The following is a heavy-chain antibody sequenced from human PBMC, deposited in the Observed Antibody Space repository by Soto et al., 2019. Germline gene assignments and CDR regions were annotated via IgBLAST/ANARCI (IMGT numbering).Heavy chain of an antibody. J-gene: IGHJ4*03. Sequence: GGSLRISCVASGITSSDYYMSWFRQVPGKGLEWVSYISSGSSTISYSDSVKGRFTISRDSAKNSLYLQMNSLRAEDTAVYYCARAMYSSKTDFDYWGQGTTVTVSS. CDR2: ISSGSSTI. CDR1: GITSSDYY. CDR3: ARAMYSSKTDFDY. V-gene: IGHV3-11*01. D-gene: IGHD6-13*01.